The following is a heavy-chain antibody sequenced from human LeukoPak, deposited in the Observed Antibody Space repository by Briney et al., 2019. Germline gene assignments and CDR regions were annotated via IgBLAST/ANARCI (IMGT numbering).Heavy chain of an antibody. V-gene: IGHV3-64D*06. CDR3: VKDCTSAAALYYFDY. CDR2: ISSNGGST. J-gene: IGHJ4*02. D-gene: IGHD6-13*01. CDR1: GFTFSSYA. Sequence: GGSLRLSCAAPGFTFSSYAMHWVRQAPGKRLEYVSAISSNGGSTFYADSVKGRFTVSRDNSKNTLYLQMSSLRAEDTAVYYCVKDCTSAAALYYFDYWGQGTLVTVSS.